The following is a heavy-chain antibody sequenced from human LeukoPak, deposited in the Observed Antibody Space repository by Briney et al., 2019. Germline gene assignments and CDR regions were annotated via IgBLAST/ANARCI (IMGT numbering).Heavy chain of an antibody. V-gene: IGHV3-30-3*01. Sequence: GRSLRLSCAASGFTFSSYAMHWVRQAPGKGLEWVAVISYDGSNKYYADSVKGRFTISRDNSKNTLYLQMNSLRAEDTAVYYCAAVLYFDSSGYPPGAFDIWGQGTMVTVSS. D-gene: IGHD3-22*01. J-gene: IGHJ3*02. CDR2: ISYDGSNK. CDR3: AAVLYFDSSGYPPGAFDI. CDR1: GFTFSSYA.